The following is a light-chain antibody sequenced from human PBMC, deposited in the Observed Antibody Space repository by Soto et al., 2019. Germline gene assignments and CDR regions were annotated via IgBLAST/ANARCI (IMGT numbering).Light chain of an antibody. CDR3: SSYAGSSNV. Sequence: QSALAQSASACGSPGQSVAISCTGTSSDVGGYNYVSWYQQHPGKAPKLMIYEVNKRPSGVPDRFSGSKSGNTASLTVSGLQPVDEADYYCSSYAGSSNVFGTGTKVTVL. CDR2: EVN. CDR1: SSDVGGYNY. V-gene: IGLV2-8*01. J-gene: IGLJ1*01.